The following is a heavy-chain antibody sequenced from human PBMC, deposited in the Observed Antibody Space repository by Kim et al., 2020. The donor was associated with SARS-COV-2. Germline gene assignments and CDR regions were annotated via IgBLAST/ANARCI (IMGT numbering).Heavy chain of an antibody. D-gene: IGHD6-13*01. CDR1: GGSFSSSNW. CDR2: IYHSGST. V-gene: IGHV4-4*02. Sequence: SETLSLTCAVSGGSFSSSNWWSWVRQPPGKGLEWIGEIYHSGSTNYNPSLKSRVTISVDKSKNQFSLKLSSGTAADTAVYYCARSIAAAHFDYWGQGTLVTVSS. CDR3: ARSIAAAHFDY. J-gene: IGHJ4*02.